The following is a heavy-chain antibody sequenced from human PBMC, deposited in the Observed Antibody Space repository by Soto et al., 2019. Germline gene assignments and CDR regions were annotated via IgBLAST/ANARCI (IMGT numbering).Heavy chain of an antibody. D-gene: IGHD2-2*01. CDR3: ASQPPYQLLLSYYYYGMDV. V-gene: IGHV4-34*01. J-gene: IGHJ6*02. CDR1: GGAFSGYY. CDR2: INHSGST. Sequence: SQALSVTCDVYGGAFSGYYRIRIRQPPGTGLERIGEINHSGSTNYNPSLKSRVTISVDTSKNQFSLKLTSVTAADTAVYYCASQPPYQLLLSYYYYGMDVWGQGPTVTVS.